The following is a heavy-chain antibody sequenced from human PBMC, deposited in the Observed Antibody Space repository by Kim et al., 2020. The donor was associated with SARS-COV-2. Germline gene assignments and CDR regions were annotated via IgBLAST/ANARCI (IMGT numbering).Heavy chain of an antibody. CDR3: ARDPGRTRVLSFTTYYFDY. CDR1: GYTFTSYA. J-gene: IGHJ4*02. Sequence: ASVKVSCKASGYTFTSYAMHWVRQAPGQRLEWMGWINAGNGNTKYSQKFQGRVTITRDTSASTAYMELSSLRSEDTAVYYCARDPGRTRVLSFTTYYFDYWGQGTLVTVSS. CDR2: INAGNGNT. D-gene: IGHD3-22*01. V-gene: IGHV1-3*01.